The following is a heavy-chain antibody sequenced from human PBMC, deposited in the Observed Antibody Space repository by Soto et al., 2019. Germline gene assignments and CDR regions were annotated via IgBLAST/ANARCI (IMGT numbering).Heavy chain of an antibody. Sequence: QVQLVESGGGVVQPGRSLRLSCAVSGFTFSSHAMHWVRQAPGKGLEWVTLISSDGSNKYYADSVKGRFTTSRDNSKNTMYLQMNRLRVEDTAVYYCARDDEGGSDCDLGYWGQGALVTVSS. D-gene: IGHD1-26*01. CDR3: ARDDEGGSDCDLGY. CDR1: GFTFSSHA. J-gene: IGHJ4*02. V-gene: IGHV3-30-3*01. CDR2: ISSDGSNK.